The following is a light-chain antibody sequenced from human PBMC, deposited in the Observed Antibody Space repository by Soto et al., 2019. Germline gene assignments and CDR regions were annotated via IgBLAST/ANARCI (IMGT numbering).Light chain of an antibody. CDR3: QQYNNWPPWT. V-gene: IGKV3-15*01. Sequence: EIVMTQSPATLSVSPGERATLSCRASQSVSSNLAWSQQKPGQAPRPLIYGASTRATGIRARYSGSGSGTELTLTISSLQSEDFAVYYCQQYNNWPPWTFGQGTKVEIK. CDR2: GAS. CDR1: QSVSSN. J-gene: IGKJ1*01.